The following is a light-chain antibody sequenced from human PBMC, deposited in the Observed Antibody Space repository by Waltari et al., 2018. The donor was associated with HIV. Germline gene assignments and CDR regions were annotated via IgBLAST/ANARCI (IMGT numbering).Light chain of an antibody. J-gene: IGLJ3*02. CDR3: CSYAGSSTWV. V-gene: IGLV2-23*01. CDR1: RSDVASYNL. Sequence: QSALTQPGSVSGSPGQSITISCTGTRSDVASYNLVSWCQQHPGKAPKLMIYDGSKRPSGVSNRLSGSKSGNTASLTISGLQADDEADYYCCSYAGSSTWVFGGGTKLTVL. CDR2: DGS.